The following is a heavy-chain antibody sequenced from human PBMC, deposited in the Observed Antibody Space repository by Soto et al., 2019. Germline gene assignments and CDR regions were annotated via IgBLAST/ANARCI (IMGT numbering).Heavy chain of an antibody. CDR1: GYTFTSYY. CDR2: INPSGGST. J-gene: IGHJ6*02. CDR3: ARKGYYYDSSQIRPLYYYYGMDV. V-gene: IGHV1-46*03. D-gene: IGHD3-22*01. Sequence: QVQLVQSGAEVKKPGASVKVSCKASGYTFTSYYMHWVRQAPGQGLEWMGIINPSGGSTSYAQKCQGRVTMTRETSTSTVYMERSSLRSEDTAVYYCARKGYYYDSSQIRPLYYYYGMDVWGQGTTVTVSS.